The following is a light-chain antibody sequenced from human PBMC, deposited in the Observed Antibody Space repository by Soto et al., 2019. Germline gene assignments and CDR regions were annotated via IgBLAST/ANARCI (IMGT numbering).Light chain of an antibody. CDR2: ETS. CDR1: SSSIGAGYD. Sequence: QSVLTQPPSVSGAPGQRVTTSCTGSSSSIGAGYDVHWYQQLPGTAPKLLIYETSSRPSGVPDRFSGSKSGTSASLAITGLQAEDEADYYCQSYDASLTGYVVFGGGTKVTVL. CDR3: QSYDASLTGYVV. J-gene: IGLJ2*01. V-gene: IGLV1-40*01.